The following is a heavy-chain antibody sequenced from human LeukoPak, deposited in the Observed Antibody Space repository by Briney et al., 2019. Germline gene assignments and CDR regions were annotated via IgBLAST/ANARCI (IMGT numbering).Heavy chain of an antibody. J-gene: IGHJ4*02. D-gene: IGHD1-14*01. CDR1: GGSISSGGYY. CDR3: ARARSGTGFDY. V-gene: IGHV4-31*03. CDR2: IHFSGST. Sequence: SETLSLTCTVSGGSISSGGYYWSWIRQHPGKGLEWIGYIHFSGSTYYNPSLKSRISISVDTSKNQFSLNLSSVTAADTAVYHCARARSGTGFDYWGQGTLVTVSS.